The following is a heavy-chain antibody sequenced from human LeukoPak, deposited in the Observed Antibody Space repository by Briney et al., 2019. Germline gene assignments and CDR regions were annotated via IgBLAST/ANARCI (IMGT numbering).Heavy chain of an antibody. V-gene: IGHV3-7*01. CDR3: ARDGDYPPYYYYYYMDV. CDR2: IKPDGSEK. Sequence: GGSLRLSCAASGFNFSNYGMNWVRQAPGKGLEWVANIKPDGSEKSFVDSVRGRFTISRDNAKNSLCLQMNSLRVEDTAVYYCARDGDYPPYYYYYYMDVWGKGTTVTISS. D-gene: IGHD4-17*01. CDR1: GFNFSNYG. J-gene: IGHJ6*03.